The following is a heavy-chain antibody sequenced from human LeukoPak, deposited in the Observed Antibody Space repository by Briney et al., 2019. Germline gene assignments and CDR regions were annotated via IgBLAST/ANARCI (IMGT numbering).Heavy chain of an antibody. CDR3: ARAPFMIVVPAAFDI. V-gene: IGHV4-61*02. CDR2: IYTSGST. CDR1: GGSISSGSYY. Sequence: SETLSLTCTVSGGSISSGSYYWSWIRQPAGKGLEWIGRIYTSGSTNYNPPLKSRVTISVDTSKNQFSLKLSSVTAADTAAYYCARAPFMIVVPAAFDIWGQGTMVTVSS. D-gene: IGHD3-22*01. J-gene: IGHJ3*02.